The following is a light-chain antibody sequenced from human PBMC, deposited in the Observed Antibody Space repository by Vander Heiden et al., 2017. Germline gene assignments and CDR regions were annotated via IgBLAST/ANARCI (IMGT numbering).Light chain of an antibody. Sequence: EIVLTQSPATLSLSPGERAALSCRASQSVSNFLEWYQQKPGQVPRLIIHGASNRAVGIPDRFSGSGYGTDFTLTSSNREHEDSAVYYWHQRNNWTSFGHGTKVDV. CDR1: QSVSNF. CDR3: HQRNNWTS. CDR2: GAS. V-gene: IGKV3-11*01. J-gene: IGKJ3*01.